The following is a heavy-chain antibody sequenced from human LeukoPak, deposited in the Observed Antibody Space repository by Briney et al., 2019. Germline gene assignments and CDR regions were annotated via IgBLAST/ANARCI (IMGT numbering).Heavy chain of an antibody. D-gene: IGHD3-22*01. J-gene: IGHJ4*02. Sequence: GGSLRLSCAASGFTFSSYAMSWVRQAPGKGLEWVSSISGSGHSTYYADSVKGRLTISRDNSKNTLYLQMNSLRAEDTAVFYCAIHYYDSSGHLDSWGQGTLSPSPQ. CDR2: ISGSGHST. CDR1: GFTFSSYA. CDR3: AIHYYDSSGHLDS. V-gene: IGHV3-23*01.